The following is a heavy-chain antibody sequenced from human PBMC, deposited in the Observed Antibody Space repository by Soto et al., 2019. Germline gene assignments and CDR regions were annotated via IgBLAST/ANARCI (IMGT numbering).Heavy chain of an antibody. CDR2: IIPIFGTA. Sequence: SVKVSCKASGGTFSSYAISWVRQAPGQGLEWMGGIIPIFGTANYAQKFQGRVTITADESTSTAYMELSSLRSEDTAVYYCARDTSHCSSTSCSTGWFDPWGQGTLVTVSS. CDR1: GGTFSSYA. CDR3: ARDTSHCSSTSCSTGWFDP. D-gene: IGHD2-2*01. V-gene: IGHV1-69*13. J-gene: IGHJ5*02.